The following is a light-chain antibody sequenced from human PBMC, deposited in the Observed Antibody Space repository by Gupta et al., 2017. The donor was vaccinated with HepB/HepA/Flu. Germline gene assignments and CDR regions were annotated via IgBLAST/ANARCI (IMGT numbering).Light chain of an antibody. CDR3: QVWDSSSDHVV. V-gene: IGLV3-21*03. Sequence: SSVLTQPPSVHVAPGKTARITCGGNNIGRKSVHWYQQKPGQAPVLVVYDDSDRPSGIPERFSGSNSGNTATLTISRVEAGDEADYYCQVWDSSSDHVVFGGGTKLTVL. CDR1: NIGRKS. CDR2: DDS. J-gene: IGLJ2*01.